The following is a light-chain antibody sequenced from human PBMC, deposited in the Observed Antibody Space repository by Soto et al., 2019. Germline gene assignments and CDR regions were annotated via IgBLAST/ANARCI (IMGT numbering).Light chain of an antibody. V-gene: IGKV1-27*01. CDR1: QGISNS. J-gene: IGKJ1*01. CDR2: AAS. CDR3: QKYNIAPWT. Sequence: DFRMTQSPSSLSASVGDRVTITCRASQGISNSLAWYQQKPGKVPKLLIYAASTLQSGVPSRFSGSGSGTDFPLAISSLQPEDVATYYCQKYNIAPWTFGQGTKVEVK.